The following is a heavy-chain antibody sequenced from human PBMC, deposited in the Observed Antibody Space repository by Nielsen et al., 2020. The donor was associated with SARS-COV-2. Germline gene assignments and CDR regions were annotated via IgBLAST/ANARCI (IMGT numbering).Heavy chain of an antibody. D-gene: IGHD3-22*01. CDR3: ARDYYSGWFDP. J-gene: IGHJ5*02. V-gene: IGHV4-31*03. Sequence: SETLSLTCTVSGGSISSGGYYWSWIRQHPGKGLEWIGYIYYSGSTYYNPSLKSRVTISVDTPKNQFSLKLSSVTAADTAVYYCARDYYSGWFDPWGQGTLVTVSS. CDR1: GGSISSGGYY. CDR2: IYYSGST.